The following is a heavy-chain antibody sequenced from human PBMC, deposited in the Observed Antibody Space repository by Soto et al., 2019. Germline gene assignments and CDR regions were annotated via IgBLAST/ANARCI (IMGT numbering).Heavy chain of an antibody. V-gene: IGHV4-31*03. Sequence: QVQLQESGPGLVKPSQTLSLTCTVSGGSISSGGYFWSWIRQHPGKGLEWIGFIYYSGSTYYNPSLKSRVTISVYTSKNQFSLKLSSVNAADTAVYYCAREGAAPYYYYGMDVWGQGTTVTVSS. CDR2: IYYSGST. D-gene: IGHD6-6*01. CDR1: GGSISSGGYF. J-gene: IGHJ6*02. CDR3: AREGAAPYYYYGMDV.